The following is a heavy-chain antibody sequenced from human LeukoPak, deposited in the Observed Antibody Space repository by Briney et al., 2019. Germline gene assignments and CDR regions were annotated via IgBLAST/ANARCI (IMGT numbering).Heavy chain of an antibody. CDR1: GYSFSTYW. D-gene: IGHD5-18*01. CDR3: ARQGSGYSPTYYYYMDV. CDR2: IYPGDSDT. Sequence: GESLKISCKASGYSFSTYWIAWVRQMPGKGLEWMGIIYPGDSDTRYSPSFQGQVTISADKSISTAYLQWSSLKASDTAMYYCARQGSGYSPTYYYYMDVWGKGTTVTISS. V-gene: IGHV5-51*01. J-gene: IGHJ6*03.